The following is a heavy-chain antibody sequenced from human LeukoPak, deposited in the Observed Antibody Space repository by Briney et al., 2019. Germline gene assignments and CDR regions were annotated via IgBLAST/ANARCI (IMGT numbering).Heavy chain of an antibody. CDR3: AREAPGGYFDY. CDR1: GYTFTSYF. J-gene: IGHJ4*02. Sequence: ASVKVSCKASGYTFTSYFLHWVRQAPGQGLVWLGMINTSAGTTNYAQNFQGRVTMTRDTSTSTVYMDLTSLRSGDTAVYYCAREAPGGYFDYWAQGTLVTVSS. V-gene: IGHV1-46*01. CDR2: INTSAGTT. D-gene: IGHD2-15*01.